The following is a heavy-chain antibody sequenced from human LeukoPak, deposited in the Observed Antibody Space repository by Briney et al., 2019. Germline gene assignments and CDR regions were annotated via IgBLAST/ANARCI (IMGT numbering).Heavy chain of an antibody. CDR1: GFTFSSYS. CDR2: ISSSSSYI. V-gene: IGHV3-21*01. CDR3: ARDEVRGVAFDY. J-gene: IGHJ4*02. D-gene: IGHD3-10*01. Sequence: GGSMRLSCAASGFTFSSYSMNWVRQAPGKGLEWGSSISSSSSYIYYADSVKGRFTISRDNAKNSLYLQMNSLRAEDTAVYYCARDEVRGVAFDYWGQGTLVTVSS.